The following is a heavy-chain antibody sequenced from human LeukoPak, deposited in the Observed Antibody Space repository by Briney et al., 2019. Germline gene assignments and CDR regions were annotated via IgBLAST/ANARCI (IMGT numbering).Heavy chain of an antibody. CDR3: LRGDSRDF. D-gene: IGHD3-22*01. V-gene: IGHV3-21*06. Sequence: GGSLRLSCAACGFAFSTYTMNWARQAPGKGLQWVASINSGGSTTHYADSVKGRFTISRDNAQNVLYLQMNGLRADDAAVYYCLRGDSRDFWGQGTLVSVSS. CDR2: INSGGSTT. CDR1: GFAFSTYT. J-gene: IGHJ4*02.